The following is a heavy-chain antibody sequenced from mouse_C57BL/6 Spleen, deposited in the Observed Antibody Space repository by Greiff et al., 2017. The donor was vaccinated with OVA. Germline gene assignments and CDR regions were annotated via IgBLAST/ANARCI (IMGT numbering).Heavy chain of an antibody. J-gene: IGHJ2*01. CDR1: GYTFTDYE. V-gene: IGHV1-15*01. Sequence: VQLQQSGAELVRPGASVTLSCKASGYTFTDYEMHWVKQTPVHGLEWIGAIDPETGGTAYNQKFKGKAILTADESSSTAYMELRSLTSEDSAVYYCTRERTGTYFDYWGQGTTRTVSS. CDR2: IDPETGGT. CDR3: TRERTGTYFDY. D-gene: IGHD4-1*01.